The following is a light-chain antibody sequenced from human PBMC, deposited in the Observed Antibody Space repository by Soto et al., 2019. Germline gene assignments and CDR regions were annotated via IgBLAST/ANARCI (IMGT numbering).Light chain of an antibody. J-gene: IGLJ2*01. CDR1: SSDVGSYNL. Sequence: QSALTQPASVSGSPGQSITISCTGTSSDVGSYNLVSWYQQHPGKGPKLMIYEVSKWPSGVSNRFSGSKSGNTASLTISGLQAEDEADYYCCSHAGSSTYVVFGGGTKLTVL. V-gene: IGLV2-23*02. CDR3: CSHAGSSTYVV. CDR2: EVS.